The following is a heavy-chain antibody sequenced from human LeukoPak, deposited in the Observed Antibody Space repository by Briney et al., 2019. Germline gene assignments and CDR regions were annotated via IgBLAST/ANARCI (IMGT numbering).Heavy chain of an antibody. Sequence: ASVKVSCKASGYTFTSYGISWVRQAPGQGLEWMGWVTSYNGDTNYAQKFQGRVTMSADTSTSTAYMELRSLRFDDTAIYYCAKDWHILTGRNCFDPWGQGTLVTVSS. D-gene: IGHD3-9*01. CDR3: AKDWHILTGRNCFDP. CDR1: GYTFTSYG. V-gene: IGHV1-18*01. CDR2: VTSYNGDT. J-gene: IGHJ5*02.